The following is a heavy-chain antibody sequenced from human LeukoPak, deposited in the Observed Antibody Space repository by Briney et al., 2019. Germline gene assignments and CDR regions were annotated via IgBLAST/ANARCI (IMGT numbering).Heavy chain of an antibody. J-gene: IGHJ3*02. Sequence: PGGSLRLSCAASGFTFSNYDMNWVRQSPGKGLEWVSSIDTDSTYIHYADSVKGRFTISRDNAKNSLYLQMSSLRAEDTAVYYCARDKSTTIFGVAVDAFDIWGQGTMVTVSS. CDR1: GFTFSNYD. V-gene: IGHV3-21*01. CDR2: IDTDSTYI. CDR3: ARDKSTTIFGVAVDAFDI. D-gene: IGHD3-3*01.